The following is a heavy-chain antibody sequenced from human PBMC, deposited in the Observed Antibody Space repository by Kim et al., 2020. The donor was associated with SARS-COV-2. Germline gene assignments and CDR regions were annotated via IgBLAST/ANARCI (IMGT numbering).Heavy chain of an antibody. CDR3: ARDPQQYGEGRVSYFDY. CDR1: GGTFSSYA. CDR2: IIPIFGTA. D-gene: IGHD3-3*01. Sequence: SVKVSCKASGGTFSSYAISWVRQAPGQGLEWMGGIIPIFGTANYAQKFQGRVTITADESTSTAYMELSSLRSEDTAVYYCARDPQQYGEGRVSYFDYWGQGTLVTVSS. V-gene: IGHV1-69*13. J-gene: IGHJ4*02.